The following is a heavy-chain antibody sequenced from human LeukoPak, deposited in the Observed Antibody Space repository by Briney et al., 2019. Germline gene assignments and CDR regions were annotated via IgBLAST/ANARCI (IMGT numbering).Heavy chain of an antibody. Sequence: GGSLRLSCVASGFTSSGFSMSWVRQPPGKGLEGVSDMASGGDITYYADSVKGRFTISRDNSKSTLYLQLNSLRAEDTALYYCARDRYCSSGSCSSVRFDPWGQGTLVTVSS. CDR1: GFTSSGFS. D-gene: IGHD2-15*01. CDR2: MASGGDIT. V-gene: IGHV3-23*01. J-gene: IGHJ5*02. CDR3: ARDRYCSSGSCSSVRFDP.